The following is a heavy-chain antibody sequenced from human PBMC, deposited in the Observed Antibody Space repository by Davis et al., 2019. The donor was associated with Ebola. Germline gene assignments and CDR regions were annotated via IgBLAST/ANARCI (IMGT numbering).Heavy chain of an antibody. Sequence: AASVKVSCKAFGYTFTSYGITWVRQAPGQGLEWMGGIIPIFGTANYAQKFQGRVTITADESTTTAYMELRSLTSDDTAVYYCARDLGMADDYWGQGTLVTVSS. CDR3: ARDLGMADDY. J-gene: IGHJ4*02. D-gene: IGHD5-24*01. CDR1: GYTFTSYG. CDR2: IIPIFGTA. V-gene: IGHV1-69*13.